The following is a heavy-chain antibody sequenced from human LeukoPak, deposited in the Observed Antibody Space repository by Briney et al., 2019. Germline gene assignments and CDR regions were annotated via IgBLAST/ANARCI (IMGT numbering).Heavy chain of an antibody. D-gene: IGHD3-22*01. CDR1: GGSISTSNYY. CDR2: IFYSGST. Sequence: PSETLSLTCTVSGGSISTSNYYWGWIRQPPGKGLEWIGNIFYSGSTYYSPSLKSRVTISLDTSKNQFSLKLNSVTAADTAVYYCARYETRSYYLVGWGQGTLVTVSS. J-gene: IGHJ4*02. CDR3: ARYETRSYYLVG. V-gene: IGHV4-39*07.